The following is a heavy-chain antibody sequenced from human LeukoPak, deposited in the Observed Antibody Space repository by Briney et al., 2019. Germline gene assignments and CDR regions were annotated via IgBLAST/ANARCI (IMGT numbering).Heavy chain of an antibody. V-gene: IGHV1-2*02. D-gene: IGHD2-21*02. Sequence: GPVKVFCKASGYTFTGYYMHWVRQAPGQGLEWMGWINPNSGSTNYAQKFQGRVTMTRDTSISTAYMELSRLRSDDTAVYYCARVVTATGFDYWGQGTLVTVSS. CDR1: GYTFTGYY. CDR2: INPNSGST. CDR3: ARVVTATGFDY. J-gene: IGHJ4*02.